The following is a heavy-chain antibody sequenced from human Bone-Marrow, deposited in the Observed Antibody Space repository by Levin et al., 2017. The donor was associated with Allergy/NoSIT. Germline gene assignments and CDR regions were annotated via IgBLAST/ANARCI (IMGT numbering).Heavy chain of an antibody. D-gene: IGHD3-10*01. Sequence: GGSLRLSCAASGFTFSSYSMNWVRQAPGKGLEWVSSISSSSSYIYYADSVKGRFTISRDNAKNSLYLQMNSLRAEDTAVYYCARDYYGSWRHFDYWGQGTLVTVSS. J-gene: IGHJ4*02. CDR1: GFTFSSYS. CDR3: ARDYYGSWRHFDY. CDR2: ISSSSSYI. V-gene: IGHV3-21*01.